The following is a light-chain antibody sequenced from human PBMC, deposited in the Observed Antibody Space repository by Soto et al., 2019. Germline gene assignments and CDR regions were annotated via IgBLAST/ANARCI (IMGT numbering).Light chain of an antibody. V-gene: IGKV1-33*01. CDR3: QQYDIPPST. Sequence: DIQRTQSPASLSASVGDRVTISCQASQDISRYLNWYQHKPGRAPQLLINDVSTLETGVPSRFSATGSGTEFTLTINGLQPEDLATYYCQQYDIPPSTFGGGTKVAIK. CDR2: DVS. J-gene: IGKJ4*01. CDR1: QDISRY.